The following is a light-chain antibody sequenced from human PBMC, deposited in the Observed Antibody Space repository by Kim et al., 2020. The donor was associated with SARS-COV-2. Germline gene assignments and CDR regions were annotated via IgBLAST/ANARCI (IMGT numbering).Light chain of an antibody. J-gene: IGKJ4*01. CDR1: QSIGTY. CDR2: DAS. CDR3: QQSYRWLT. Sequence: LCPGERPILPSGASQSIGTYFAWYHQNVGQAPSRLTYDASTGAPDIPARFSGSGSGTDFTLTISSLGPEDFAVYYCQQSYRWLTFGGGTKVDIK. V-gene: IGKV3-11*01.